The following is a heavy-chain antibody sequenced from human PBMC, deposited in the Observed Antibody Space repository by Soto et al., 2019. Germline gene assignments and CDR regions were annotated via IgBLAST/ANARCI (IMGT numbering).Heavy chain of an antibody. CDR1: GFTFSSYG. Sequence: GGSLRPSCAASGFTFSSYGMHWVRQAPGKGLEWVAVIWYDGSNKYYADSVKGRFTISRDNSKNTLYLQMNSLRAEDTAVYYCARPARYCGGGSCQLDLDYWGQGXLVTVSS. CDR2: IWYDGSNK. V-gene: IGHV3-33*01. J-gene: IGHJ4*02. D-gene: IGHD2-15*01. CDR3: ARPARYCGGGSCQLDLDY.